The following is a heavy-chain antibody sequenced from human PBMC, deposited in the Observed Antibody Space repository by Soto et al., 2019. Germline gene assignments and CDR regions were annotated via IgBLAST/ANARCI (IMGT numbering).Heavy chain of an antibody. J-gene: IGHJ4*02. D-gene: IGHD3-22*01. CDR1: GGSFSGYY. Sequence: SETLSLTCAVYGGSFSGYYWSWIRQPPGKGLEWIGEINHSGSTNYNPSLKSRVTISVDTSKNQFSLKLSSVTAADTAVYYCARGRYYYDSSGYDYWGQGPLVTVSS. V-gene: IGHV4-34*01. CDR2: INHSGST. CDR3: ARGRYYYDSSGYDY.